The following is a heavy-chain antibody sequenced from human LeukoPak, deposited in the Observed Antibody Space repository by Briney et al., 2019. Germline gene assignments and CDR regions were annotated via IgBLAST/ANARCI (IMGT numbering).Heavy chain of an antibody. D-gene: IGHD1-26*01. CDR1: GGSISISSYY. V-gene: IGHV4-39*07. CDR3: ARGRRGSPSRYYYYYMDV. J-gene: IGHJ6*03. CDR2: IYYSGST. Sequence: SETLSLTCTVSGGSISISSYYWGWIRQPPGKGLEWIGTIYYSGSTYYNPSLKSRVAISVDTSKNQFSLKLSSVTAADTAVYYCARGRRGSPSRYYYYYMDVWGKGTTVTVSS.